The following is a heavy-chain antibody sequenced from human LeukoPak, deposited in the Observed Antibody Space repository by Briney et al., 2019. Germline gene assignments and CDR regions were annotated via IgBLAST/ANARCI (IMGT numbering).Heavy chain of an antibody. Sequence: GGSLRLSCAASGFTFSSYGMHWVRQAPGKGLEWVAFIRYDGSKKYYADSVKGRFTISRDNSKNTLYLQMNSLRAEDTAVYYCARDPSSWYYYYMDVWGKGTTVTVSS. D-gene: IGHD6-13*01. CDR1: GFTFSSYG. CDR3: ARDPSSWYYYYMDV. V-gene: IGHV3-30*02. CDR2: IRYDGSKK. J-gene: IGHJ6*03.